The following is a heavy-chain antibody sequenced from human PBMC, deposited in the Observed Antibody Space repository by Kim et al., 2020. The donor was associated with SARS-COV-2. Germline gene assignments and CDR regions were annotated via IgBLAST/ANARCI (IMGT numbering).Heavy chain of an antibody. CDR3: AADWEGTARVGY. V-gene: IGHV1-58*01. D-gene: IGHD5-18*01. Sequence: NYAQKFQERVTITRDMSTSTAYMELSSLRSEDTAVYYCAADWEGTARVGYWGQGTLVTVSS. J-gene: IGHJ4*02.